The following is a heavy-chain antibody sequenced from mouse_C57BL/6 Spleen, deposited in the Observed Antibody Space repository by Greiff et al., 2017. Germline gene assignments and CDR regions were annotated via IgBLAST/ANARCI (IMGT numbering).Heavy chain of an antibody. CDR1: GYTFTDYN. CDR2: INPNNGGT. CDR3: ARGDYYSNPFYAMDY. Sequence: EVQLQQSGPELVKPGASVKIPCKASGYTFTDYNMDWVKQSHGKSLEWIGDINPNNGGTIYNQKFKGKATLTVDKSSSTASMELRSLTSEDTAVYYCARGDYYSNPFYAMDYWGQGTSVTVSS. V-gene: IGHV1-18*01. J-gene: IGHJ4*01. D-gene: IGHD2-5*01.